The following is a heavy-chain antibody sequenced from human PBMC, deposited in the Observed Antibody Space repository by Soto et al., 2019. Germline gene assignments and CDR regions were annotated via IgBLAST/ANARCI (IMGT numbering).Heavy chain of an antibody. J-gene: IGHJ4*02. CDR1: GGSISGYY. Sequence: SETLSLTCTVSGGSISGYYWSWIRQPPGKGLEWIGYISYSGSPNYNPSLKSRVTISVDTSQNQFSLKLSSVTAADTAVYYCARDRAGPWIYWGQGTLVTVSS. D-gene: IGHD2-2*03. V-gene: IGHV4-59*01. CDR2: ISYSGSP. CDR3: ARDRAGPWIY.